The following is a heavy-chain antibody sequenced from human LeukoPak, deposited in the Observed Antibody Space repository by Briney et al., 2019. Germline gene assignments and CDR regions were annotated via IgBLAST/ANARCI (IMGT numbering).Heavy chain of an antibody. V-gene: IGHV4-39*07. CDR2: IYYTGST. J-gene: IGHJ4*02. Sequence: PSETLSLTCTVSGGSISSSSYYWGWIRQPPGKGLEWIGSIYYTGSTYYIPSLRSRVTISVDTSKNQFSLRLSSVTAADTAVYYCAKGGYCSGGSCYARFDYWGQGTLVTVSS. CDR3: AKGGYCSGGSCYARFDY. CDR1: GGSISSSSYY. D-gene: IGHD2-15*01.